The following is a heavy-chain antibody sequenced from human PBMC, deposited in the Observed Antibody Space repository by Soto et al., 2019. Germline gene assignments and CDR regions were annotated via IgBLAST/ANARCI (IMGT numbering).Heavy chain of an antibody. Sequence: VASVKVSCKASGYTFTSYYMHWVRQAPGQGLEWMGIINPSGGSTSYAQKFQGRVTMTRDTSTSTVYMELSSLRSEDTAVYYCARAHPPFSSGWSTTDYWGQGTLVTVSS. CDR2: INPSGGST. J-gene: IGHJ4*02. CDR1: GYTFTSYY. D-gene: IGHD6-19*01. CDR3: ARAHPPFSSGWSTTDY. V-gene: IGHV1-46*01.